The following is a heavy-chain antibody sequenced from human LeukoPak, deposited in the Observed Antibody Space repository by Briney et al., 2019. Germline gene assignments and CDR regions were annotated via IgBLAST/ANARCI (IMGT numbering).Heavy chain of an antibody. CDR1: GYTFTAYY. V-gene: IGHV1-2*02. D-gene: IGHD6-19*01. CDR3: ARDFPSSGWYHPFDY. J-gene: IGHJ4*02. Sequence: ASVKVSCKASGYTFTAYYMHWVRQAPGQGLEWMGWISPNSGGTNYAQKFQGRVTMTRDTSISTVYMELSRLRSDDTAVYYCARDFPSSGWYHPFDYWGQGILVTVSS. CDR2: ISPNSGGT.